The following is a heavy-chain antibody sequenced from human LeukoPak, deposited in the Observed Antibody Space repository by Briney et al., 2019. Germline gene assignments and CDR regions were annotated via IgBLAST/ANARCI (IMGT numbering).Heavy chain of an antibody. J-gene: IGHJ5*02. CDR1: GGSISSYY. D-gene: IGHD2-2*02. CDR2: INHSGST. V-gene: IGHV4-34*01. Sequence: SETLSLTCTVSGGSISSYYWSWIRQPPGKGLEWIGEINHSGSTNYNPSLKSRVTISVDTSKNQFSLKLSSVTAADTAVYYCARVRNPYCSSTSCYMGWFDPWGQGTLVTVSS. CDR3: ARVRNPYCSSTSCYMGWFDP.